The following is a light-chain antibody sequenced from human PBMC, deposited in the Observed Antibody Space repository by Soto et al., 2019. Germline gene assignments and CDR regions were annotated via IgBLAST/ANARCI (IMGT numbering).Light chain of an antibody. Sequence: QSALTQPPSASGSPGQSVTISCTGTSSDVGGYNYVSWHQQHPGKAPKLIIYDVTKRPSGVPDRFSGSKSGYTASLTVSGLQAEDEAEYYCSSFAGGNIYVFGTGTKLTVL. CDR1: SSDVGGYNY. CDR2: DVT. CDR3: SSFAGGNIYV. J-gene: IGLJ1*01. V-gene: IGLV2-8*01.